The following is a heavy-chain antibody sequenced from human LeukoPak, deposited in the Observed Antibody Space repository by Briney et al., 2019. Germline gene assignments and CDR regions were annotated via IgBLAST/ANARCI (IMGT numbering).Heavy chain of an antibody. D-gene: IGHD3-22*01. CDR1: GFTFSASA. V-gene: IGHV3-73*01. CDR2: IRSKANSYAT. CDR3: AKDRRITMIVVVIGGCAFDI. Sequence: GGSLRLSCAASGFTFSASAMHWVRQASGKGLQWVGRIRSKANSYATAYSASVKGRFTISRDNSKNTLYLQMNSLRAEDTAVYYCAKDRRITMIVVVIGGCAFDIWGQGTMVTVSS. J-gene: IGHJ3*02.